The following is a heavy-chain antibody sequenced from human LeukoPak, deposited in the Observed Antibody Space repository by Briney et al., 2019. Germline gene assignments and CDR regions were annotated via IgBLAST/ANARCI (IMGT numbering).Heavy chain of an antibody. CDR3: ARDLSRSFTMIRGLIQHREFDF. D-gene: IGHD3-10*01. Sequence: PGGSLRLSCAASGFTFSSYEMNWVRQAPGKGLEWVANIKQDGREKSYVDSVKGRFTISKYNAKNSLYLQMNSLRAEDTAVYYCARDLSRSFTMIRGLIQHREFDFWGRGTLVTVSS. CDR2: IKQDGREK. CDR1: GFTFSSYE. J-gene: IGHJ4*02. V-gene: IGHV3-7*01.